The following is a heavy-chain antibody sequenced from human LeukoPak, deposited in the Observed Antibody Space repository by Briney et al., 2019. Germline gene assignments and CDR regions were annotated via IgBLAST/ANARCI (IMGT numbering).Heavy chain of an antibody. CDR1: GFTFSSYG. Sequence: GGSPRLSCAASGFTFSSYGMHWVRQAPGKGLEWLAVIWYDGSSKYYADSVKGRFTISRDNSENTLYLQMNSLRAEDTAVYYCAKEKASGVVGYWGQGTLVTVSS. D-gene: IGHD3-10*01. CDR3: AKEKASGVVGY. V-gene: IGHV3-30*02. J-gene: IGHJ4*02. CDR2: IWYDGSSK.